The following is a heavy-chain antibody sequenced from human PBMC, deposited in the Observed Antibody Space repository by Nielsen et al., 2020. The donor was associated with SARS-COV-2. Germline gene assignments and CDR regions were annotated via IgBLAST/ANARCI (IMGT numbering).Heavy chain of an antibody. J-gene: IGHJ3*02. CDR2: IGGNGRNI. CDR1: GFSFSSYE. Sequence: GGSLRLSCAAAGFSFSSYEMNWVRQAPGKALEWLSYIGGNGRNIFYADSVKGRFTISRDNAEHSLSLQMNSLRTEDTAVYFCARVNPVSDSWFDALDIWGQGTMVTVSS. D-gene: IGHD6-13*01. V-gene: IGHV3-48*03. CDR3: ARVNPVSDSWFDALDI.